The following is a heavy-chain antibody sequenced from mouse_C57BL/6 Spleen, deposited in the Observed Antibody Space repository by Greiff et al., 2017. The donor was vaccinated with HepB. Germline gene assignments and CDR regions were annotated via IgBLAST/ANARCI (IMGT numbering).Heavy chain of an antibody. CDR2: IYPGDGDT. CDR1: GYAFSSSW. CDR3: AKIDSSGYVGY. J-gene: IGHJ2*01. V-gene: IGHV1-82*01. D-gene: IGHD3-2*02. Sequence: QVQLKESGPELVKPGASVKISCKASGYAFSSSWMNWVKQRPGKGLVWIGRIYPGDGDTNYNGKFKGKATLTADKSSSTAYMQLSSLTSEDSAVYFCAKIDSSGYVGYWGQGTTLTVSS.